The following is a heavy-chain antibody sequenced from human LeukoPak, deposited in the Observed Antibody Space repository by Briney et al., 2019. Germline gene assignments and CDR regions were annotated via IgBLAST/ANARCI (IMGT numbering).Heavy chain of an antibody. CDR2: ISGSGGST. CDR3: APRFLTGYYRY. CDR1: GFTFSSYG. Sequence: SGGSLRLSCAASGFTFSSYGMSWVRQAPGKGLEWVSAISGSGGSTYYADSVKGRFTISRDNSKNTLYLQMNSLRAEDTAVYYCAPRFLTGYYRYWGQGTLVTVSS. J-gene: IGHJ4*02. V-gene: IGHV3-23*01. D-gene: IGHD3-9*01.